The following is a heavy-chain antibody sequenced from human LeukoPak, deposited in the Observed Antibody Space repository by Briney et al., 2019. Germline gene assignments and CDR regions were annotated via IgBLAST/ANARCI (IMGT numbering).Heavy chain of an antibody. D-gene: IGHD5-18*01. CDR2: INSNTGGT. V-gene: IGHV1-2*06. Sequence: GASVKVSCKASGYTFTAYYIHWVRQAPGQGLEWMGRINSNTGGTDYAQKFQGRVTMTRDTSISTAYMELSRLRSDDSAVYYCARDRSGYSYGEPLDYWGQGTLVTVSS. J-gene: IGHJ4*02. CDR3: ARDRSGYSYGEPLDY. CDR1: GYTFTAYY.